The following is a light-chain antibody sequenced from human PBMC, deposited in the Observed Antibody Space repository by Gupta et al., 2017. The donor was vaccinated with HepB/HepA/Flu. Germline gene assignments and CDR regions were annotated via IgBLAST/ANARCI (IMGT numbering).Light chain of an antibody. J-gene: IGLJ1*01. Sequence: QAVLTQPSSLSASPGASASLTCTLRSGVNVGIYGIYWYRQKPGSPPQFLLRYRSESDKQRDSGVPSRFSGSKDASANAGILRISGLQSEDEADYYCMIWHSNTYVFGTGTKVTVL. CDR1: SGVNVGIYG. CDR2: YRSESDK. V-gene: IGLV5-45*02. CDR3: MIWHSNTYV.